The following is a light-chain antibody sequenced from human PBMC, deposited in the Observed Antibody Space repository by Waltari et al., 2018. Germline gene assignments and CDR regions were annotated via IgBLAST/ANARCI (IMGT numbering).Light chain of an antibody. V-gene: IGKV3-15*01. CDR2: GAS. CDR3: QQYNNWPPYT. J-gene: IGKJ2*01. Sequence: DIVMTQSPATLSVSPGDRATLSCRASQSVSSNLVWYQQKPGQAPMLLIYGASTRATGIPARFSGSGSVTEFTLTISSLQSEDFAVYYCQQYNNWPPYTFGQGTKLEI. CDR1: QSVSSN.